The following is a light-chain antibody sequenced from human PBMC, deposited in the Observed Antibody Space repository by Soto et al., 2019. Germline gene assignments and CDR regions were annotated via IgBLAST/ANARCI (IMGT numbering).Light chain of an antibody. CDR3: QQYYSAPT. V-gene: IGKV4-1*01. CDR2: WAS. CDR1: QSVLYSSNNKNY. J-gene: IGKJ2*01. Sequence: DIVMTQSPDSLAVSLGERATINCKSSQSVLYSSNNKNYLAWYQQKPGQPPKLLIYWASTRESGVPDRFSGSGSETDFPLTISSLQAEDVAVYYCQQYYSAPTFGQGTKLEIK.